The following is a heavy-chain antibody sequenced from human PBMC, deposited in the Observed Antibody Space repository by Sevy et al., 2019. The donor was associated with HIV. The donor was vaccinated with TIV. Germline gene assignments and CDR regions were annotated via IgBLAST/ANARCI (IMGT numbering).Heavy chain of an antibody. CDR2: IYYNGHI. CDR1: GGSITSLY. Sequence: SETLSLTCTVSGGSITSLYLNWIRQPPGKGLEWIANIYYNGHINYNPSLKSRVTLSLDTSTNQFSLRLSSVTAADTAMYYCAGENAWGRGYSWGQGTLVTVSS. CDR3: AGENAWGRGYS. J-gene: IGHJ4*02. D-gene: IGHD1-26*01. V-gene: IGHV4-59*11.